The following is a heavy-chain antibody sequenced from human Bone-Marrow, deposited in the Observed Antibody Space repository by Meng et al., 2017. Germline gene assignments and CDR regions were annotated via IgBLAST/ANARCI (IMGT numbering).Heavy chain of an antibody. J-gene: IGHJ6*02. CDR1: GFTFSSYS. D-gene: IGHD3-10*01. CDR2: ISSSSSYI. V-gene: IGHV3-21*01. CDR3: ARDRPNYYGSGSYYNVDVYYYYGMDV. Sequence: GESLKISCAASGFTFSSYSMNWVRQAPGKGREWVSSISSSSSYIYYADSVKGRFTISGDNAKNSLYLQMNSLRAEDTAVYYCARDRPNYYGSGSYYNVDVYYYYGMDVWGQGTTVTVSS.